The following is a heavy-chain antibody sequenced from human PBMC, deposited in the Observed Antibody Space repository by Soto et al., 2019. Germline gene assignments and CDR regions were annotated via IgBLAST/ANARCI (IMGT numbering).Heavy chain of an antibody. V-gene: IGHV4-59*03. J-gene: IGHJ4*02. D-gene: IGHD6-19*01. Sequence: SETLSLTCTVSGASIRSTYWSWIRQSPGKGLEWIGYIYYSGTTNYNPSLKNRVTISIDTSKKQFSLKLNSVTAADTAVYYCAIGPRMWLAGGGYWGQGTQVTVSS. CDR1: GASIRSTY. CDR2: IYYSGTT. CDR3: AIGPRMWLAGGGY.